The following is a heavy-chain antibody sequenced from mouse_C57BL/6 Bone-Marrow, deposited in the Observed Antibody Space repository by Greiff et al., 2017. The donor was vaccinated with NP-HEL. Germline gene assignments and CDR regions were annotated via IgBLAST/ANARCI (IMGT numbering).Heavy chain of an antibody. CDR1: GFSLTSYG. V-gene: IGHV2-2*01. D-gene: IGHD2-4*01. CDR2: IWSGGST. Sequence: VQLQQSGPGLVQPSQSLSITCTVSGFSLTSYGVHWVRQPPGKGLEWLGVIWSGGSTDYNAAFISRLSISKDNSKSQVFFKMNSLQADDTAIYYCARYYDYGGAWFAYWGQGTLVTVSA. J-gene: IGHJ3*01. CDR3: ARYYDYGGAWFAY.